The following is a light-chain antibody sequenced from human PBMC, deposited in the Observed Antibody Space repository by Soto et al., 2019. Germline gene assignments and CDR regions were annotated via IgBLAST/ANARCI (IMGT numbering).Light chain of an antibody. CDR3: QQYGNSPPIT. Sequence: DIILTQSSGTLSVSPGESATLSCRASQSISTKLAWYHQRPGQPPRLLIYRASTRATGVPDRFTGSGSGAEFTLTISSLQSEDIGVYYCQQYGNSPPITFGGGTKVDI. J-gene: IGKJ4*01. V-gene: IGKV3-15*01. CDR1: QSISTK. CDR2: RAS.